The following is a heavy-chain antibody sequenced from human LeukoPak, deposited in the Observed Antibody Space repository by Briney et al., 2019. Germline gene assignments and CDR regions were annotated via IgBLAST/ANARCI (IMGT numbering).Heavy chain of an antibody. V-gene: IGHV3-66*02. CDR2: IYSGGST. CDR1: GFTVSSKY. D-gene: IGHD7-27*01. CDR3: ARGNWGKPFDY. J-gene: IGHJ4*02. Sequence: GGSLRLSCAASGFTVSSKYMSWVRQAPGKGLEWVSVIYSGGSTYYADSVKGRFTISRDNSKNTLYLEMNSLRAEDTAVYYCARGNWGKPFDYWGQGTLVTVSS.